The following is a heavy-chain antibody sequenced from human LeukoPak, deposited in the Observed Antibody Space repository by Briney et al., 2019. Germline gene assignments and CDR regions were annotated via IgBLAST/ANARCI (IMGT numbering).Heavy chain of an antibody. Sequence: PGGSLRLSCTASGLSFSNYAMTWVRQAPGKGLEWASVISASGTDTYYADSVKGRFTISRDNSKNTLYLQMNSLRAEDTAVYYCAKDLEVIVGATNFDYWGQGTLVTVSS. CDR1: GLSFSNYA. CDR3: AKDLEVIVGATNFDY. D-gene: IGHD1-26*01. CDR2: ISASGTDT. J-gene: IGHJ4*02. V-gene: IGHV3-23*01.